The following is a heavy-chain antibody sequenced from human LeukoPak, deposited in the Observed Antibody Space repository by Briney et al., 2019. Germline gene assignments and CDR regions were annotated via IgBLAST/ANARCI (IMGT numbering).Heavy chain of an antibody. CDR1: GGSVSNGNYY. D-gene: IGHD3-10*01. CDR2: IYTSGTT. CDR3: ARAVGSSESDYFDP. J-gene: IGHJ5*02. V-gene: IGHV4-61*02. Sequence: SQTLSLTCTVSGGSVSNGNYYWSWIRQPAGKGLEWIGRIYTSGTTNYNPSLDSRVTILLDTSKNQFSRKLSSVTAADTAVYYCARAVGSSESDYFDPWGQGTLATVSS.